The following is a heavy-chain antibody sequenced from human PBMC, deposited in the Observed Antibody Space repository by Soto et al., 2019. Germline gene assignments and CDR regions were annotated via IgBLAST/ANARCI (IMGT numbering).Heavy chain of an antibody. CDR1: GGSISSGGYY. V-gene: IGHV4-31*03. CDR2: IYYSGST. CDR3: ARGGIAAAAPLDY. Sequence: QVQLQESGPGLVKPSQTLSLTCTVSGGSISSGGYYWSWIRQHPGKGLEWIGYIYYSGSTYYNPSLKSRVTISLDTSKNQFSLKLSSVTAADTAVYYCARGGIAAAAPLDYWGQGTLVTVSS. D-gene: IGHD6-13*01. J-gene: IGHJ4*02.